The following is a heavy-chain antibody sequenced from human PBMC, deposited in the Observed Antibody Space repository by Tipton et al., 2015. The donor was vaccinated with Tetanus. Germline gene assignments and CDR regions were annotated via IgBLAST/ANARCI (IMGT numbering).Heavy chain of an antibody. CDR2: ISDSGGST. Sequence: SLRLSCAASGFTFNTYAMSWVRQSPGKGLEWVSVISDSGGSTYYADSVKGRFTISRDNSKNTLYLQMNSLRAEDTAVYYCAKSNGITGTTFYYGMDVRGQGTTVTVSS. CDR1: GFTFNTYA. V-gene: IGHV3-23*01. J-gene: IGHJ6*02. D-gene: IGHD1-20*01. CDR3: AKSNGITGTTFYYGMDV.